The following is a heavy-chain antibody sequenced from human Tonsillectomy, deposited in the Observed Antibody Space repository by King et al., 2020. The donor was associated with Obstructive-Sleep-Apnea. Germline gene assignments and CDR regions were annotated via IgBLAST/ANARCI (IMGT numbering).Heavy chain of an antibody. CDR3: ARDCGGDCYSPTLLQGRFDY. CDR1: GYTFTGYY. Sequence: VQLVESGAEVKKPGASVKVSCKASGYTFTGYYMHWVRQAPGQGLEWMGWINPNSGGTNYAQTFQGGVTMTRDTSISTAYIELSRLRSDDTAAYYCARDCGGDCYSPTLLQGRFDYWGQGTLVTVSS. J-gene: IGHJ4*02. CDR2: INPNSGGT. D-gene: IGHD2-21*02. V-gene: IGHV1-2*02.